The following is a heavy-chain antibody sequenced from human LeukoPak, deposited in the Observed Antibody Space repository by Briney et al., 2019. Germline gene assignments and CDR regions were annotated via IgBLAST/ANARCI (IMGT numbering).Heavy chain of an antibody. J-gene: IGHJ4*02. CDR2: MSGSGATT. V-gene: IGHV3-23*01. Sequence: GGSLRLSCAASGFTFTSFAMSWVRQAPGHGLEWISAMSGSGATTYYADSVKGRVTISRDISKNTLYLQMNSLRAEDTAVYYCATMPSIAATSRGRFVYWGQGTLVTVSS. CDR1: GFTFTSFA. D-gene: IGHD6-13*01. CDR3: ATMPSIAATSRGRFVY.